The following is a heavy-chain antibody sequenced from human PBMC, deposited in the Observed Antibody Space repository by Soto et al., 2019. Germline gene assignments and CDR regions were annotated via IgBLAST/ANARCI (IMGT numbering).Heavy chain of an antibody. CDR2: MNPNSGNT. V-gene: IGHV1-8*01. CDR3: ARGNRYCSDGSCYNWFDP. Sequence: ASVKVSCKASGYTFTSYDINWVRQATGQGLEWMGWMNPNSGNTGYAQKFQGRVTMTRNTSISTAYMELNSLRSEDTAVYYCARGNRYCSDGSCYNWFDPWGQGTLVTVSS. D-gene: IGHD2-15*01. J-gene: IGHJ5*02. CDR1: GYTFTSYD.